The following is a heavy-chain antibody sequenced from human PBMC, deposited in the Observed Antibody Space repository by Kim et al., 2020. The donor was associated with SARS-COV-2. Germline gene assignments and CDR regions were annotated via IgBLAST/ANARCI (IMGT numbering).Heavy chain of an antibody. CDR1: GFTFSSYG. J-gene: IGHJ4*02. CDR3: ARDSYYYDSSGYSGWWENDY. D-gene: IGHD3-22*01. Sequence: GGSLRLSCAASGFTFSSYGMHWVRQAPGKGLEWVAVIWYDGSNKYYADSVKGRFTISRDNSKNTLYLQMNSLRAEDTAVYYCARDSYYYDSSGYSGWWENDYWGQETLVTVSS. CDR2: IWYDGSNK. V-gene: IGHV3-33*01.